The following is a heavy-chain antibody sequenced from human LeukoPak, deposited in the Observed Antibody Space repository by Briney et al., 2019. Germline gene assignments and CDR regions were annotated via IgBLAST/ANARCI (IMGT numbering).Heavy chain of an antibody. CDR3: AKGLRSLDWLSQGGLDY. J-gene: IGHJ4*02. Sequence: PGGSLRLSCAASGFSFHDYAMHWVRQVPGKGLEWVSLISRDGVSTYYADSVKGRFTISRDNSKNSLYLQMKSLRTEDTALYYCAKGLRSLDWLSQGGLDYWGQGTLVTVPS. D-gene: IGHD3-9*01. V-gene: IGHV3-43*02. CDR1: GFSFHDYA. CDR2: ISRDGVST.